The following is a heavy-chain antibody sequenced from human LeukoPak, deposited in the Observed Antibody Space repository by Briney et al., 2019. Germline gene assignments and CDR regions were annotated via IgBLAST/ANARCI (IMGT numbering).Heavy chain of an antibody. V-gene: IGHV5-51*01. D-gene: IGHD2-15*01. Sequence: GESLKISCKGSGYSFTSYWIGWVRQMPGKGLEWMAIIYPGDSDTRYSPSFQGQVTISADKSISTAYLQWSSLKASDTAMYYCARLAGYCSGDSCFATYYFDYWGQGTLVTVSS. CDR2: IYPGDSDT. CDR3: ARLAGYCSGDSCFATYYFDY. CDR1: GYSFTSYW. J-gene: IGHJ4*02.